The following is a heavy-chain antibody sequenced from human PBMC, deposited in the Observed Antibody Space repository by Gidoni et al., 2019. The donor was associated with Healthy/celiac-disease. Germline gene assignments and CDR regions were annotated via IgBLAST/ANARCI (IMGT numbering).Heavy chain of an antibody. Sequence: QVQLVQSGAEVKKPGSSVKVSCKASGGTFSSSAISWVRQAPGQGLELMGGIIPIFGTANYAQKFQGRVTITADESTSTAYMELSSLRSEDTAVYYCARDDYYGSGSYYNESDYWGQGTLVTVSS. D-gene: IGHD3-10*01. J-gene: IGHJ4*02. V-gene: IGHV1-69*01. CDR3: ARDDYYGSGSYYNESDY. CDR1: GGTFSSSA. CDR2: IIPIFGTA.